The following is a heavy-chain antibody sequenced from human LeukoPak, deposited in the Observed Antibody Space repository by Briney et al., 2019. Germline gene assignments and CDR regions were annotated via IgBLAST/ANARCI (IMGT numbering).Heavy chain of an antibody. CDR3: ASLMTTVTRDAFDI. Sequence: GGSLRLSCAASGFNFSSYSMNWVRQAPGKGLEWVSSISSSSSYIYYADSVKDRFTISRDNAKNSLYLQMNSLRAEDTAVYYCASLMTTVTRDAFDIWGQGTMVTVSS. J-gene: IGHJ3*02. CDR1: GFNFSSYS. V-gene: IGHV3-21*01. CDR2: ISSSSSYI. D-gene: IGHD4-11*01.